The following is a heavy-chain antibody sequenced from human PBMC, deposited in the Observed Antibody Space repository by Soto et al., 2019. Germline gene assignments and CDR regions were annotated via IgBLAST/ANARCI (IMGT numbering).Heavy chain of an antibody. J-gene: IGHJ3*02. CDR3: ATPSGTAYDAFDI. D-gene: IGHD1-1*01. CDR1: GYTFTSYD. Sequence: ASVKVSCKASGYTFTSYDINWVRQATGQGLEWMGWMNPNSGNTGYAQKFQGRVTMTRNTSISTAYMELSSLGSEDTAVYYCATPSGTAYDAFDIWGQGTMVTVSS. CDR2: MNPNSGNT. V-gene: IGHV1-8*01.